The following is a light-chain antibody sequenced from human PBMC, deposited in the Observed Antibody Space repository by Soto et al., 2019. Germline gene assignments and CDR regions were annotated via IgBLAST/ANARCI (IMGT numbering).Light chain of an antibody. CDR1: QSVSSSY. Sequence: EIVLTQSPGTLFLSPGERATLSCRASQSVSSSYLAWYQQKPGQAPRLLIYDASSRATGIPDRFSGSGSGTDFTLTISRLEPEDFVVYYCQQYGSSPLTFGQGTKVEIK. J-gene: IGKJ1*01. V-gene: IGKV3-20*01. CDR2: DAS. CDR3: QQYGSSPLT.